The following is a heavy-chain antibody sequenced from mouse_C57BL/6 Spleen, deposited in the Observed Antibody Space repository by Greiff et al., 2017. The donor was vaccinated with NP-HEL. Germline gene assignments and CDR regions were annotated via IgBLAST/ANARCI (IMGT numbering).Heavy chain of an antibody. V-gene: IGHV1-55*01. J-gene: IGHJ4*01. CDR3: ARDGYDAMDY. CDR1: GYTFTSYW. D-gene: IGHD2-3*01. CDR2: IYPGSGST. Sequence: QVQLKQPGAELVKPGASVKMSCKASGYTFTSYWITWVKQRPGQGLAWIGDIYPGSGSTNYNEKFKSKATLTVDTSSSTAYMQLSSLTSEDSAVYYCARDGYDAMDYWGQGTSVTVSS.